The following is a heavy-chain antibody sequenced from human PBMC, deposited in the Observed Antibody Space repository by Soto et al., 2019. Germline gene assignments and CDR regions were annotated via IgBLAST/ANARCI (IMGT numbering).Heavy chain of an antibody. CDR1: GYTFNGYY. D-gene: IGHD3-3*01. V-gene: IGHV1-2*04. CDR3: ARETIFGVVIHARDYYYRMDV. J-gene: IGHJ6*02. Sequence: ASVKVSCKASGYTFNGYYMHWVRQAPGQGLEWMGWINPNSGGTNYAQKFQGWVTMTRDTSISTAYMELSRLRSDDTAVYYCARETIFGVVIHARDYYYRMDVWGQGTTVTAP. CDR2: INPNSGGT.